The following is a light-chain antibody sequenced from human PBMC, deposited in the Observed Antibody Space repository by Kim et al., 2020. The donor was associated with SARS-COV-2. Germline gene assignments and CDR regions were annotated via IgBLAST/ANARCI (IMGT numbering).Light chain of an antibody. CDR1: QSVSSNY. CDR3: QQYGSSPWT. Sequence: SPGERATLSCRASQSVSSNYLAWYQQKPGQAPRLLIYGASSRATGITDRFSGSGSGTDFTLTISRLEPEDFALYYCQQYGSSPWTFGLGTKVDIK. J-gene: IGKJ1*01. CDR2: GAS. V-gene: IGKV3-20*01.